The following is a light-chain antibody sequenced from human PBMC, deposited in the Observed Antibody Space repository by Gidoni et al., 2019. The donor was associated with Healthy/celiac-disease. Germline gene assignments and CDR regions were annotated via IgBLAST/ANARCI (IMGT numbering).Light chain of an antibody. J-gene: IGLJ1*01. Sequence: QSALTQPRSVSGSPGQSVTISCTGTTSDVGGYNYVSWYQQHPGKAPKLIIYDVSQRPSGVPDRFSGSKSGNTASLTISGLQAEDEAEYYCCSYAGSYTFVFGTGTKVTVL. CDR2: DVS. V-gene: IGLV2-11*01. CDR1: TSDVGGYNY. CDR3: CSYAGSYTFV.